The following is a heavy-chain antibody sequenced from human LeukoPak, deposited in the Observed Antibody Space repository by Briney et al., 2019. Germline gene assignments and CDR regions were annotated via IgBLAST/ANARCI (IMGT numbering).Heavy chain of an antibody. CDR2: ITSGSSYR. V-gene: IGHV3-21*01. CDR1: GFTFSSYN. D-gene: IGHD4-23*01. CDR3: TRTYGGFDY. Sequence: GGSLRLSCAASGFTFSSYNMNWVRQAPGKGLEWVSSITSGSSYRFYADSVKGRFTISRDNAKNTLYLQMNSLRAEDTAVYYCTRTYGGFDYWGQGTLVTVSS. J-gene: IGHJ4*02.